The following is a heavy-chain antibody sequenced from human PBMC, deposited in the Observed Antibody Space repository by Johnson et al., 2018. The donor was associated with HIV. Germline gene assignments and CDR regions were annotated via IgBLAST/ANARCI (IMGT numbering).Heavy chain of an antibody. J-gene: IGHJ3*02. D-gene: IGHD2-15*01. Sequence: QMQLVESGGGVVQPGRSLRLSCAAFGFTFSSYGIHWVRQAPGKGLEWVAVIWYDGINKYYADSVKGRFTISRDNSKNTLYQQMNSLRAEDTAVYYCAKDRWVGVGDAFDIWGQGTMVTVSS. CDR1: GFTFSSYG. CDR2: IWYDGINK. CDR3: AKDRWVGVGDAFDI. V-gene: IGHV3-33*06.